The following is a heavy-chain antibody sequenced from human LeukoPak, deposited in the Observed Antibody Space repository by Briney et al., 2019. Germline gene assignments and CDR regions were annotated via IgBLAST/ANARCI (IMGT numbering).Heavy chain of an antibody. Sequence: QAGGSLRLSCAASGFTVSSNYMSWVRQAPGKGLEWVSVIYSGGSTYYAGSVKGRFTISRDNSKNTLYLQMNSLRAEDTAVYYCARDFYYYDRSGHDAFDIWGQGTMVTVSS. CDR2: IYSGGST. J-gene: IGHJ3*02. V-gene: IGHV3-66*01. CDR1: GFTVSSNY. D-gene: IGHD3-22*01. CDR3: ARDFYYYDRSGHDAFDI.